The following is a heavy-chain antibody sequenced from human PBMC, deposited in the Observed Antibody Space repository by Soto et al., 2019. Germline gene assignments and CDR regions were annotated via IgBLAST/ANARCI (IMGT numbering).Heavy chain of an antibody. D-gene: IGHD5-12*01. Sequence: VGSLRLSCAASGFTFSSYAMSWVRQAPGKGLEWVSAISGSGGSTYYADSVKGRFTISRDNSKNTLYLQMNSLRAEDTAVYYCAKENEMATISVPGAFDIWGQGTMVTVSS. CDR1: GFTFSSYA. CDR3: AKENEMATISVPGAFDI. CDR2: ISGSGGST. V-gene: IGHV3-23*01. J-gene: IGHJ3*02.